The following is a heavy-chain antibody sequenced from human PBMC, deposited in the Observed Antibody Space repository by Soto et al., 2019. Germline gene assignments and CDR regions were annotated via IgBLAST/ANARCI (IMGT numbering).Heavy chain of an antibody. V-gene: IGHV1-46*01. D-gene: IGHD3-3*01. J-gene: IGHJ6*02. CDR1: GYTFTSYY. Sequence: GASVKVSCKASGYTFTSYYMHWVRQAPGQGLEWMGIINPSGGSTSYAQKFQGRVTMTRDTSTSTVYMELSSLRSEDTAVYHCARAEQHYDFWSGYPIPYGMDVWGQGTTVTVSS. CDR2: INPSGGST. CDR3: ARAEQHYDFWSGYPIPYGMDV.